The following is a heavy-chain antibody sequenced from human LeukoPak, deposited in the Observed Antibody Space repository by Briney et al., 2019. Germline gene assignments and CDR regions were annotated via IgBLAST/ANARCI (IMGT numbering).Heavy chain of an antibody. CDR1: GFTFSSYA. J-gene: IGHJ5*02. V-gene: IGHV3-23*01. CDR3: AQFLAGDGS. CDR2: ISDSGGTT. Sequence: GGSLRLSCAASGFTFSSYAMSWVRQAPGKGLEWVSVISDSGGTTHYADSVKGRFNIYRDNSRNTLYLEMNSLRAEDSAIYHCAQFLAGDGSWGRGTLVAVSS. D-gene: IGHD5-24*01.